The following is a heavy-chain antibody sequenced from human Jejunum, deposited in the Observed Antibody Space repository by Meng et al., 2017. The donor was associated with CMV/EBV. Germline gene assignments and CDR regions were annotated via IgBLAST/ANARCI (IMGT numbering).Heavy chain of an antibody. CDR2: ITSSSSTV. CDR3: ARDPVLSGLDV. Sequence: ASGFAFSSYSMNWVRQAPGKGLEWISYITSSSSTVFYADSVRGRFTLSRDNANNSLYLQMNNLRADDTALYYCARDPVLSGLDVWGQGATVTVSS. CDR1: GFAFSSYS. V-gene: IGHV3-48*04. J-gene: IGHJ6*02.